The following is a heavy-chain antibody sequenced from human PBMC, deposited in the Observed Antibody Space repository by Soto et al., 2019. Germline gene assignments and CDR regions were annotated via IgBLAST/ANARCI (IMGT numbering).Heavy chain of an antibody. J-gene: IGHJ4*02. D-gene: IGHD6-19*01. V-gene: IGHV1-3*05. CDR2: INAGNGNT. CDR1: GYTFTGYA. Sequence: QVQLVQSGAEEKKPGASVKVSCKASGYTFTGYAMHWVRQAPGQRLEWMGRINAGNGNTKYSQKFQGRITITRDKSASTAYMELSSLKSEDTAVNYCARDVAVPADCGYCAQRTLVTVSS. CDR3: ARDVAVPADCGY.